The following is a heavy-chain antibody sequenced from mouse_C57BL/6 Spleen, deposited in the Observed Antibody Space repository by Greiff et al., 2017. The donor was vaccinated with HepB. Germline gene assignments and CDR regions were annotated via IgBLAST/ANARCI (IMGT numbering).Heavy chain of an antibody. J-gene: IGHJ3*01. D-gene: IGHD1-1*01. CDR2: IYPGSGST. V-gene: IGHV1-55*01. CDR3: ARSGYYGSPFAY. CDR1: GYTFTSYW. Sequence: QVQLKQSGAELVKPGASVKMSCKASGYTFTSYWITWVKQRPGQGLEWIGDIYPGSGSTNYNESFKSKATLTVDTSSSTAYMQLSSLTSEDSAVYYCARSGYYGSPFAYWGQGTLVTVSA.